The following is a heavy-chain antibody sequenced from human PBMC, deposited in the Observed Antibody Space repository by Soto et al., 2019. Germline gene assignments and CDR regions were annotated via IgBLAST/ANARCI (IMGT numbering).Heavy chain of an antibody. V-gene: IGHV3-23*01. CDR2: ISGSGGST. D-gene: IGHD6-19*01. CDR1: GFTFSSYA. CDR3: EKDIAVGGAY. J-gene: IGHJ4*02. Sequence: EVQLLESGGGLVQPGGSLRLSCAASGFTFSSYAMSWVRQAPGKGLEWVSAISGSGGSTYYADSVTGRFTISIDNSNETLYLKMKSLRAEDTAVYYCEKDIAVGGAYWGQGTLVTVSS.